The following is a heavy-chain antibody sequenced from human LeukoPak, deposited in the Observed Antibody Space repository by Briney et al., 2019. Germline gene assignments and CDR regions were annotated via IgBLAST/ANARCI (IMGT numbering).Heavy chain of an antibody. CDR3: ARSTRWLPFDY. D-gene: IGHD5-24*01. CDR2: IYYSGST. V-gene: IGHV4-59*08. CDR1: GGSISSYY. J-gene: IGHJ4*02. Sequence: SETLSLTCTVSGGSISSYYWSWIRQPPVKGLEWIGYIYYSGSTNYNPSLKSRVTISVDTSKNQFSLKLSSVTAADTAVYYCARSTRWLPFDYWGQGTLVTVSS.